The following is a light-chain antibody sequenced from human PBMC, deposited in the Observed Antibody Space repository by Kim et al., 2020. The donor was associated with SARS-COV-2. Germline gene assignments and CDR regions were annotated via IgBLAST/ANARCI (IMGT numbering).Light chain of an antibody. CDR2: DNN. Sequence: GKKVTISCSGSSSNIGTNDVSWYQQLPGTVPKVLIYDNNKRPSGIPDRFSGSKSGTSGTLDITGLQTGDEADYYCGTWDSSLSVWLFGGGTKVTVL. V-gene: IGLV1-51*01. J-gene: IGLJ3*02. CDR3: GTWDSSLSVWL. CDR1: SSNIGTND.